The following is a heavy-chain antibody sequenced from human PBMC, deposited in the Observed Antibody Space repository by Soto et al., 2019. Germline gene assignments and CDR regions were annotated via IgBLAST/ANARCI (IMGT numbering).Heavy chain of an antibody. CDR1: GVTFSSET. J-gene: IGHJ4*02. D-gene: IGHD3-10*01. CDR3: ATELGENPASPFDA. V-gene: IGHV1-69*01. Sequence: QVQLVQSGADVKKPGSSVKVSCQASGVTFSSETLGWVRQAPGQGLAWVGGIIPVFGTASYAQKFQGRVTITADESTSTVYMELSSLRSDDTAVYFCATELGENPASPFDAWGQGTLVTVAS. CDR2: IIPVFGTA.